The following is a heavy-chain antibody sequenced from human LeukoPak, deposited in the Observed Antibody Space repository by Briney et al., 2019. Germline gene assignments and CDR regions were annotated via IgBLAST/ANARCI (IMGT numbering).Heavy chain of an antibody. J-gene: IGHJ4*02. Sequence: PSETLSLTCTVSGGSISSYYWSWIRQPPGKGLEWIGYIYYSGSTNYNPSLKSRVTISVDTSKNRFSLKLSSVTAADTAVYYCARTVGATNFDYWGQGTLVTVSS. CDR3: ARTVGATNFDY. D-gene: IGHD1-26*01. CDR1: GGSISSYY. CDR2: IYYSGST. V-gene: IGHV4-59*01.